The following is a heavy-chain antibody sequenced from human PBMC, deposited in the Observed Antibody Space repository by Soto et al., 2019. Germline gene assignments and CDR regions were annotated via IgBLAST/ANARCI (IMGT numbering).Heavy chain of an antibody. CDR3: ARGIVDVVVPASLFDP. D-gene: IGHD2-2*01. Sequence: SETLSLTCTVSGGSISSYNWSWIRQPPGKGLEWIGYIYYSGSTNYNPSLKSRVTISVDTSKNQFSLKLSSVTAADTAVYYCARGIVDVVVPASLFDPWGQGTLVTVSS. CDR2: IYYSGST. V-gene: IGHV4-59*01. J-gene: IGHJ5*02. CDR1: GGSISSYN.